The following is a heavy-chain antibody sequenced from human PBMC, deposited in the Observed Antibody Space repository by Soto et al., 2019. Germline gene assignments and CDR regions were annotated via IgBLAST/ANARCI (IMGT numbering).Heavy chain of an antibody. Sequence: SVKVSCKASGGTFSSYAISWVRQAPGQGLEWMGGIIPIFGTANYAQKFQGRVTITADESTSTAYMELSSLRSEDTAVYYCASRDGRGYHYGMDVWGQGTTVTVSS. V-gene: IGHV1-69*13. CDR3: ASRDGRGYHYGMDV. CDR1: GGTFSSYA. J-gene: IGHJ6*02. CDR2: IIPIFGTA. D-gene: IGHD4-17*01.